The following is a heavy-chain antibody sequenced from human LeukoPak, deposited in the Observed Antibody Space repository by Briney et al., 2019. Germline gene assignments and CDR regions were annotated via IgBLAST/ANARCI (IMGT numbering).Heavy chain of an antibody. CDR1: GFTLSSNY. CDR3: ARGPPLDY. V-gene: IGHV3-53*01. Sequence: PGGSLRLSCAASGFTLSSNYMSWVRQAPGKGLEWVSVICSGGSTYYADSVKGRFTISRDNSKNTLYLQMNSLRAEDTAVYYCARGPPLDYWGQGTLVTVSS. CDR2: ICSGGST. J-gene: IGHJ4*02.